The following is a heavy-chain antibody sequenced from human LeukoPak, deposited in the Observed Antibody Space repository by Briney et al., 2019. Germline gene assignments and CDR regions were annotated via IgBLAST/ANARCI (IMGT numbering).Heavy chain of an antibody. D-gene: IGHD4-11*01. CDR1: GFTFSSYA. CDR2: IWYDGSNK. Sequence: GSLILSCAASGFTFSSYAMHWVRQAPGKGLEGVAVIWYDGSNKYYADSVKGRFTISRDNSKNTLYLQMNSLRAEDTAVYYCAREQYLDGDFDYWGQGTLVTVSS. V-gene: IGHV3-33*08. CDR3: AREQYLDGDFDY. J-gene: IGHJ4*02.